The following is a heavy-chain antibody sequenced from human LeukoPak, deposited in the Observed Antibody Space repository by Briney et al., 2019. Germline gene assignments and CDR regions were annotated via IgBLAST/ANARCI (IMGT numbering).Heavy chain of an antibody. CDR1: GFTLSSYW. V-gene: IGHV3-74*01. CDR3: ARVGEYSSSNY. Sequence: GGSLRLSCAASGFTLSSYWMHWVRQAPGKGLVWVSRINSDGSSTSYADSVKGRFTISRDNAKNTLYLQMNSLRAEDTAVYYCARVGEYSSSNYWGQGTLVTVSS. D-gene: IGHD6-6*01. CDR2: INSDGSST. J-gene: IGHJ4*02.